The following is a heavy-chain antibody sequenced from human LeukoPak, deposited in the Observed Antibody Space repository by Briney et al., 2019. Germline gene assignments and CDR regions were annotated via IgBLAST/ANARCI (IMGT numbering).Heavy chain of an antibody. CDR3: AKARGATYGTYYFDY. V-gene: IGHV3-23*01. Sequence: GGSLRLSCAASGFTFSSYAMNWVRQAPGKGLEWVSISGSGSDTYYADSVKGRFTISRDNSKNTLYLQINSLRAEDTAVYYCAKARGATYGTYYFDYWGQGTLVTVSS. CDR2: ISGSGSDT. D-gene: IGHD4/OR15-4a*01. J-gene: IGHJ4*02. CDR1: GFTFSSYA.